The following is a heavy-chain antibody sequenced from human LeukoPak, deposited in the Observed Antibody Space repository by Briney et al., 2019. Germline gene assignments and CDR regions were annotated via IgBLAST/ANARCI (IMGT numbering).Heavy chain of an antibody. D-gene: IGHD1-14*01. J-gene: IGHJ6*02. CDR3: AKDTGGAYYNYYPLDV. Sequence: GGSLRLSCEASGFAFNNYGMHWVRQAPGKGLEWEAVISHDGSKKKYADSVEGRFTISRDNSKNTLDLEMNSLRAEDTAVYFCAKDTGGAYYNYYPLDVWGQGTTVTVSS. V-gene: IGHV3-30*18. CDR2: ISHDGSKK. CDR1: GFAFNNYG.